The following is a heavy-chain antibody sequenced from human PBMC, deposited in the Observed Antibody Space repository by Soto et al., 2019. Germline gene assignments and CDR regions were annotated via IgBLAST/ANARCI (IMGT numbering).Heavy chain of an antibody. Sequence: PGESLKISCKGSGYSFTSYWIGWVRQMPGKGLEWMGIIYPGDSDTRYSPSFQGQVTISADKSISTAYLQWSSLKASDTAMYYWARRGSNYYYGMDVWGQGTTVTVSS. D-gene: IGHD4-4*01. CDR2: IYPGDSDT. J-gene: IGHJ6*02. CDR3: ARRGSNYYYGMDV. CDR1: GYSFTSYW. V-gene: IGHV5-51*01.